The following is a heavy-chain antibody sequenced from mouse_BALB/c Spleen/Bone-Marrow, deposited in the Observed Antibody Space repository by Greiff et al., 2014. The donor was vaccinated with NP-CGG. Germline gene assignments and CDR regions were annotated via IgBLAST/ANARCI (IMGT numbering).Heavy chain of an antibody. J-gene: IGHJ2*01. Sequence: EVKLVESGAELVRSGASVKLSCTASGFNIKDYYMHWVRQRPEQGLEWIGWIDPENGDTEYAPKFQGKATMTADTSSNTAYLQLSSLTSEDTAVYYRDAWGYVDYWGQGTTLTVSS. V-gene: IGHV14-4*02. CDR2: IDPENGDT. CDR1: GFNIKDYY. CDR3: DAWGYVDY.